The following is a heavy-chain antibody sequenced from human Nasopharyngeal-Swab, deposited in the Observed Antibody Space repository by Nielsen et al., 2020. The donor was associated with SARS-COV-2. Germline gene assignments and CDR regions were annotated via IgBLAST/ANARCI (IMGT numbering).Heavy chain of an antibody. CDR2: INHSGST. Sequence: RQAPGKGLEWIGEINHSGSTNYNPSLKSRVTISVGTSKNQFSLKLSSVTAADTAVYYCAREGPAIWFGEYETSKSGMDVWGQGTTVTVSS. D-gene: IGHD3-10*01. CDR3: AREGPAIWFGEYETSKSGMDV. V-gene: IGHV4-34*01. J-gene: IGHJ6*02.